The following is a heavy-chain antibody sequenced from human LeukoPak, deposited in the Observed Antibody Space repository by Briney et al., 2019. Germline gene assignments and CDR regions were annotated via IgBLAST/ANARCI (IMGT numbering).Heavy chain of an antibody. Sequence: SVKVSCKASGGTFSSYAISWVRQAPGQGLEWMGGIVPIFGTANYAQKFQGRVTITADESTSTAYMELTSLRSEDTAVYCCARHFGHYYYYYRDVWGKGTTVTISS. D-gene: IGHD3-10*01. V-gene: IGHV1-69*01. CDR2: IVPIFGTA. CDR1: GGTFSSYA. CDR3: ARHFGHYYYYYRDV. J-gene: IGHJ6*03.